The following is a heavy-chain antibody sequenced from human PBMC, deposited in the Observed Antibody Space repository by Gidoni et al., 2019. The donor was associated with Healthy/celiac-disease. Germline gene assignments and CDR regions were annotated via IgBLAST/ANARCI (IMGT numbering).Heavy chain of an antibody. CDR3: ARDRDVVVPAATDY. V-gene: IGHV3-30-3*01. CDR2: ISYDGSNK. J-gene: IGHJ4*02. CDR1: GLTFSSYA. D-gene: IGHD2-2*01. Sequence: QVQLVESVGRLVQPGRSLIRSCAASGLTFSSYARHWVRQAPGKGLAWVAVISYDGSNKYYADSVKGRFTISRDNSKNTLYLQMNSLRAEDTAVYYCARDRDVVVPAATDYWGQGTLVTVSS.